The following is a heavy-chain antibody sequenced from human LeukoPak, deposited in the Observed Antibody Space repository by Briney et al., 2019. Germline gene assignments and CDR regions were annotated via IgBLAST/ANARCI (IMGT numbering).Heavy chain of an antibody. Sequence: PGESLKVSCKGSGYIFTSNLIAWVRHTPGKGLEWVGIIFPADSDTTYSQSCQGQGTISAEKSIRTAYLEWGSLRAWDTAMDFCARLSSSCADAWGQGTLVTVSS. V-gene: IGHV5-51*01. CDR2: IFPADSDT. J-gene: IGHJ1*01. D-gene: IGHD6-6*01. CDR3: ARLSSSCADA. CDR1: GYIFTSNL.